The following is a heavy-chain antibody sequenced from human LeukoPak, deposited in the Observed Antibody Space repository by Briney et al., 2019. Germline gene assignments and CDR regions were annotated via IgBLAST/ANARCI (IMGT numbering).Heavy chain of an antibody. D-gene: IGHD3-22*01. J-gene: IGHJ4*02. CDR2: IKQDGSEK. Sequence: GGSLRLSCAASGFTFSIYWMSWVRQAPGKGLEWVANIKQDGSEKYYVDSVKGRFTISRDNAKNSLYLQMNSLRAEDTAVYYCARRPHYYDSSGYYRDYWGQGTLVTVSS. CDR3: ARRPHYYDSSGYYRDY. CDR1: GFTFSIYW. V-gene: IGHV3-7*03.